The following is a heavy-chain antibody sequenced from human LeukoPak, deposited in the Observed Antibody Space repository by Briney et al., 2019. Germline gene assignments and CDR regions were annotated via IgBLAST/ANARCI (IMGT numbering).Heavy chain of an antibody. CDR2: ISGSGGST. D-gene: IGHD6-19*01. CDR3: AKVLTYSSGWYGSDY. CDR1: GFTFSSYA. J-gene: IGHJ4*02. Sequence: GGSLRLSCAASGFTFSSYAMSWVRQAPGKGLEWVSAISGSGGSTYYADSVEGRFTISRDNSKNTLYLQMNSLRAEDTAVYYCAKVLTYSSGWYGSDYWGQGTLVTVSS. V-gene: IGHV3-23*01.